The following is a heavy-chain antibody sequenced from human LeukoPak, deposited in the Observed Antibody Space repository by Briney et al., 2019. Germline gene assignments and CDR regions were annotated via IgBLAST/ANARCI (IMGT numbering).Heavy chain of an antibody. CDR1: GVTFSSFY. V-gene: IGHV3-74*01. D-gene: IGHD3/OR15-3a*01. J-gene: IGHJ4*01. CDR2: INSDGSST. Sequence: AGSLSLTCTVSGVTFSSFYCNWIRQGPGKGLVWVSLINSDGSSTTYADSVKGRVTISRDNARDTLYLQMNSLRAEDTAVYYGARDHGFGLDVWGLGTLVTVSS. CDR3: ARDHGFGLDV.